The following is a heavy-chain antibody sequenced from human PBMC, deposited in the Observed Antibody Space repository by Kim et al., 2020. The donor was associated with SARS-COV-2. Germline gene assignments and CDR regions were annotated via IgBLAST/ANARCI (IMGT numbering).Heavy chain of an antibody. D-gene: IGHD3-10*01. CDR2: IYYSGST. CDR3: ARFGSGSYVVFQH. CDR1: GGSINSYY. Sequence: SETLSLTCTVSGGSINSYYWTWIRQPPGKGLEWIGYIYYSGSTNYNPSLKSRVTMSVDTAKNQFSLNLTSVTAADTAVYYCARFGSGSYVVFQHWCQGTLVTVSS. V-gene: IGHV4-59*13. J-gene: IGHJ1*01.